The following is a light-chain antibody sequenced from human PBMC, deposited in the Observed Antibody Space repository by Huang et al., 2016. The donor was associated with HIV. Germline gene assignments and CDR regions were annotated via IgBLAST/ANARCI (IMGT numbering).Light chain of an antibody. CDR2: DAY. V-gene: IGKV3-11*01. Sequence: EIVLTQSPATLSLSPGERATLSCRASQSVSSYLAWYQQKPGQAPRLLIYDAYNRATGIPARFSGSGSGTYFTLTISSLEPEDFAVYYCQQRSNWPPAFGQGTRLEIK. CDR1: QSVSSY. CDR3: QQRSNWPPA. J-gene: IGKJ5*01.